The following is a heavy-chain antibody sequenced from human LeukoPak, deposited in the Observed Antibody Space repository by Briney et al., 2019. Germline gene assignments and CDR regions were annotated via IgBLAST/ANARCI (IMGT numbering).Heavy chain of an antibody. CDR1: GGSISSGGYY. J-gene: IGHJ6*02. V-gene: IGHV4-31*03. CDR3: ARESSYYDSPTPNYYYGMDV. Sequence: PSETLSLTCTVSGGSISSGGYYWSWIRQHPGKGLEWIGYIYYSGSTYYNPSLKSRVTISVDTSKNQFSLKLSSVTAADTAVYYCARESSYYDSPTPNYYYGMDVWGQGTTVTVSS. D-gene: IGHD3-22*01. CDR2: IYYSGST.